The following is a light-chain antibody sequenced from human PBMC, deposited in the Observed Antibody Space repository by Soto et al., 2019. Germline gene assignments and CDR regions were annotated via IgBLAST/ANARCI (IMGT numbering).Light chain of an antibody. Sequence: DIQLTQSPSSRSASVGDKVTITCRASQSIRSYLNWVQQKPGKAPKLLIYDASSLQTGVPSRFSGSGSGTEFTLTISSLQPDDFATYYCQHYNSYSEAFGQGTKVDIK. CDR3: QHYNSYSEA. CDR2: DAS. CDR1: QSIRSY. V-gene: IGKV1-16*01. J-gene: IGKJ1*01.